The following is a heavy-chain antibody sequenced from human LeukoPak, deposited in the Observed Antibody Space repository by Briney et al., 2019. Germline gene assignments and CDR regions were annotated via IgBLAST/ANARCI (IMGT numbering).Heavy chain of an antibody. V-gene: IGHV4-61*02. Sequence: SETLSLTCTVSGGSISSGSYYWSWIRQPAGKRLEWIGRVSTSGTTNYNPSLKSRVTILVDTSKNQFSLKLSSVTAADTAVYYCARGCRDGYSNYWYFDLWGRGTLVTVSS. CDR2: VSTSGTT. J-gene: IGHJ2*01. CDR1: GGSISSGSYY. D-gene: IGHD5-24*01. CDR3: ARGCRDGYSNYWYFDL.